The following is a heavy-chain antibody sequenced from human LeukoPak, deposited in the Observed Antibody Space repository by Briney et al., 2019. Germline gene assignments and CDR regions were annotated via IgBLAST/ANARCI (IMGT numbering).Heavy chain of an antibody. Sequence: GGSLRLSCAASGFTFSTYGMHWVRQAPGKGVEWVALIWFDGSNKFYADSVKGRFTISRDNSKNTLYLQINSLRAEDTAVYYCARAGFTGGYYRSYFDYWGQGTLVTVSS. J-gene: IGHJ4*02. CDR1: GFTFSTYG. D-gene: IGHD1-26*01. V-gene: IGHV3-33*01. CDR2: IWFDGSNK. CDR3: ARAGFTGGYYRSYFDY.